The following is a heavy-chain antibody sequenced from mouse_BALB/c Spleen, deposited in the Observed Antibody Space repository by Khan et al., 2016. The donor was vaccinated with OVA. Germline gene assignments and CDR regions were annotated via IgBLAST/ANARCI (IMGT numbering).Heavy chain of an antibody. CDR2: INTYTGEP. Sequence: QVQLQQSGPELKKPGETVKISCKASGYTFTNYGMNWVKQAPGKGLKWMGWINTYTGEPTYADDFKGRFAFSLETSASTAYLQINNLKNEDTATYFCASGGYWYFDVWGAGTTFTVSS. CDR1: GYTFTNYG. D-gene: IGHD1-1*02. J-gene: IGHJ1*01. V-gene: IGHV9-3-1*01. CDR3: ASGGYWYFDV.